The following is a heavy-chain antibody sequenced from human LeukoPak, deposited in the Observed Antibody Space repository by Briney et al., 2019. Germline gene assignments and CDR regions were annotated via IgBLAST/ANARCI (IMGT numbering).Heavy chain of an antibody. CDR1: GFTFSSYG. V-gene: IGHV3-33*01. J-gene: IGHJ4*02. CDR2: IWYDGSNK. D-gene: IGHD4-23*01. Sequence: PGRSLRLSCAASGFTFSSYGMHWVRQAPGKGLEWVAVIWYDGSNKYCADSVKGRFTISRDNSKNTLYLQMNSLRAEDTAVYYCARLASYGGNSIFDYWCQGTLVTVSS. CDR3: ARLASYGGNSIFDY.